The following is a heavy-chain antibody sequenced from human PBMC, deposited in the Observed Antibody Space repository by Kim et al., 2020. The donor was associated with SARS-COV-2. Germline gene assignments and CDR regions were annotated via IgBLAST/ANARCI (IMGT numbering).Heavy chain of an antibody. D-gene: IGHD3-22*01. CDR3: AREHYDSSGPYFDY. CDR2: IKQDGSEK. Sequence: GGSLRLSCAASGFTFSSYWMTWVRQAPGKGLEWVANIKQDGSEKYYVDSVKGRFTISRDNAKNSLYLQMNSLRAEDTAVYYCAREHYDSSGPYFDYWGQGTLVTVSS. J-gene: IGHJ4*02. CDR1: GFTFSSYW. V-gene: IGHV3-7*01.